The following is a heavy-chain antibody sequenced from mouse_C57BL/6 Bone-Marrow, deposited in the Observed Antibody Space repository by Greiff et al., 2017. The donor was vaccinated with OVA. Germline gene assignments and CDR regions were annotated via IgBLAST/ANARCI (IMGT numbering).Heavy chain of an antibody. J-gene: IGHJ1*03. CDR2: ISSGSSTI. D-gene: IGHD1-1*01. CDR3: ARPYYYGSSYDWYVDV. Sequence: DVMLVESGGGLVKPGGSLKLSCAASGFTFSDYGMHWVRQAPEKGLEWVAYISSGSSTISYADPVQGRFTISRDNAKNTLFLQMTSLRSEDTAMYYCARPYYYGSSYDWYVDVWGTGTTVTVSS. V-gene: IGHV5-17*01. CDR1: GFTFSDYG.